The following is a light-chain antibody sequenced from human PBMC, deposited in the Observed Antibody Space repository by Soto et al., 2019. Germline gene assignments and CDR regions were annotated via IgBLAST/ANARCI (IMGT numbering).Light chain of an antibody. CDR3: SSHAGSKRV. CDR1: SSDVGGYNY. CDR2: EVS. V-gene: IGLV2-8*01. Sequence: VLTQPPSASWSTGQSVTISCTGTSSDVGGYNYVSWYQQHPGKAPKLMIYEVSKRPSGVPDRFSGSKSGNTASLTVSGLQAGDEADYYCSSHAGSKRVFGTGTKVTVL. J-gene: IGLJ1*01.